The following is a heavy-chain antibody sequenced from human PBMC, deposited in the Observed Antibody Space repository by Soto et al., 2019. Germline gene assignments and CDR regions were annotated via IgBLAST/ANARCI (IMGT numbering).Heavy chain of an antibody. Sequence: QVQLQQWGAGLLKPSETLSLTCAVYGGSFSGYYWSWIRQPPGKGLEWIGEINHSGSTNYNPSLKSRVTISVGTSKSQLSLKLSSVTAADTAVYYCARAPLYSTMVRGVTSHWFDPWGQGTLVTVSS. CDR2: INHSGST. CDR1: GGSFSGYY. D-gene: IGHD3-10*01. CDR3: ARAPLYSTMVRGVTSHWFDP. V-gene: IGHV4-34*01. J-gene: IGHJ5*02.